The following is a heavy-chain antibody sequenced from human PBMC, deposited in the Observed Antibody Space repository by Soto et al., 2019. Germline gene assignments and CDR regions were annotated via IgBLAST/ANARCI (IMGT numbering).Heavy chain of an antibody. Sequence: QVQLVESGGGVVQPGRSLRLSCAASGFTFSSYGMHWVRQAPGKGLEWVAVIWYDGSNKYYADSVKGRFTISRDNSKNTLYLQMNSLRAEDTAVYYCARDYTILRCLPAYWGQGTLVTVSS. J-gene: IGHJ4*02. CDR1: GFTFSSYG. V-gene: IGHV3-33*01. CDR2: IWYDGSNK. CDR3: ARDYTILRCLPAY. D-gene: IGHD3-9*01.